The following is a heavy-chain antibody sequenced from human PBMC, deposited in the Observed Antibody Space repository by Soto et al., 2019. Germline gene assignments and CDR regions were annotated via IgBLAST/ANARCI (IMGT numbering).Heavy chain of an antibody. CDR1: GGSVNSGTDY. CDR2: FYSSGSI. J-gene: IGHJ5*02. CDR3: ARMYSSGSGWFHP. D-gene: IGHD6-19*01. V-gene: IGHV4-61*01. Sequence: PSETLSLTCTVSGGSVNSGTDYWSWIRQPPGKGLEWIGSFYSSGSIIYNPSLRSRVSISGDTSSNQFSMSLTSVTAADTARYYCARMYSSGSGWFHPWGQGTLVTAPQ.